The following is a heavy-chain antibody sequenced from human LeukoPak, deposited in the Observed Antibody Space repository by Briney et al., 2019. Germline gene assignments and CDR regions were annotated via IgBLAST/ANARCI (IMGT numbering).Heavy chain of an antibody. D-gene: IGHD6-13*01. CDR1: GFTFSDYY. CDR2: ITSSGSYT. J-gene: IGHJ4*02. V-gene: IGHV3-11*03. Sequence: GGSLRLSCAASGFTFSDYYMIWIRQAPGKGLEWISYITSSGSYTNYADSVKGRFTISRDNAKRSLYLQLNTLRGEDTALYYCARIGAAGPNYFDYWGQGTLVTVSS. CDR3: ARIGAAGPNYFDY.